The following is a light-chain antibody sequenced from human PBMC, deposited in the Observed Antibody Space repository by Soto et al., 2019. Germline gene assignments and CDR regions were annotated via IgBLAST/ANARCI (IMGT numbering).Light chain of an antibody. CDR2: GAS. V-gene: IGKV3-15*01. J-gene: IGKJ1*01. Sequence: IVMTQSPATLSVSPWERATLSCRASQSVSRNLAWYQQKPGQPPRLLIYGASTRDTGIPARFSGSGSGTEFTLTISSLQSEDFAVYYCQQYDNWPPWTFGQGTKVEVK. CDR3: QQYDNWPPWT. CDR1: QSVSRN.